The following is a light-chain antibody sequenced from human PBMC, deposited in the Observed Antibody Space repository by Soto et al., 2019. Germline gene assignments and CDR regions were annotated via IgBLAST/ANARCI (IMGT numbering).Light chain of an antibody. CDR3: QHYNSYSEA. V-gene: IGKV1-5*03. Sequence: DIQMTQSPSTLSGSVGDRVTIPCRASQTISSWLAWYQQKPGKAPKLLVYKASTLKSGVPSRFSGSGSGTEFTLTISSLQPDDFATYYCQHYNSYSEALGHGSKVDIK. J-gene: IGKJ1*01. CDR2: KAS. CDR1: QTISSW.